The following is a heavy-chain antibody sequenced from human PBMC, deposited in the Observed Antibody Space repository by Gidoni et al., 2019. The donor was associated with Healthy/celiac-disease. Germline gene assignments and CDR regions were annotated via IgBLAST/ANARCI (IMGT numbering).Heavy chain of an antibody. CDR3: AKGPSSSWYRAYFDY. J-gene: IGHJ4*02. CDR1: GFTFSSYG. V-gene: IGHV3-30*18. Sequence: QVQLVESGGGVVQPGRSLRLSCAASGFTFSSYGMHWVRQAPGKGLEWVAVISYDGRNKYYADSVKGRFTISRDNSKNTLYLQMNSLRAEDTAVYYCAKGPSSSWYRAYFDYWGQGTLVTVSS. CDR2: ISYDGRNK. D-gene: IGHD6-13*01.